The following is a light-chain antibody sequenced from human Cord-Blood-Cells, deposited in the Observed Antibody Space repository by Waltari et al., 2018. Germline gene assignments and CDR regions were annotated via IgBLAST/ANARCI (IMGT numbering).Light chain of an antibody. CDR3: SSYTSSSTWV. J-gene: IGLJ3*02. V-gene: IGLV2-14*03. CDR2: DVS. CDR1: SSDVGGYNY. Sequence: QSALTQPASVSGSPGQSITISCTGTSSDVGGYNYVSWYQQHPGKAPKLMIYDVSNRPSGVSKRFSGSNSGNTASLTISGLQAEDEADYYCSSYTSSSTWVFGGGTKLTVL.